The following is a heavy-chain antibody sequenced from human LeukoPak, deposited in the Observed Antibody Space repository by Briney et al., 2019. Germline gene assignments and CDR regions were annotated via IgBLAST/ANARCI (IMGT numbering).Heavy chain of an antibody. CDR1: VGSIGSGAYS. Sequence: PSQTLSLTCAVSVGSIGSGAYSWSWIRQPPRKGLEWIGYVYYSGGTYYNPSLKSRVTISVDTSKNQFPLELSSVTAADTAVYYCASHSGGYAYWGQGTLVTVSS. D-gene: IGHD5-12*01. CDR2: VYYSGGT. V-gene: IGHV4-30-4*07. J-gene: IGHJ4*02. CDR3: ASHSGGYAY.